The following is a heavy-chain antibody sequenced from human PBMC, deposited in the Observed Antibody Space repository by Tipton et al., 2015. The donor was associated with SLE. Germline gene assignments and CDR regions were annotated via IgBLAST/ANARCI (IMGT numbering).Heavy chain of an antibody. CDR3: ARGVSGYFHFCYMDV. J-gene: IGHJ6*03. V-gene: IGHV4-34*01. D-gene: IGHD3-16*01. CDR1: GGSFSGYA. Sequence: TLSLTCAVSGGSFSGYAWSWVRQPPGKGLEWIGEVSHSGSTNYNPALKSRGTISLDTSNNRFSLWLSSVTAAGTAVYYCARGVSGYFHFCYMDVWGKGTTVTISS. CDR2: VSHSGST.